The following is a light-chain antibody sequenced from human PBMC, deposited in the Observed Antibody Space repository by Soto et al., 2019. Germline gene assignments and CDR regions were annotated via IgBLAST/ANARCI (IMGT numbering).Light chain of an antibody. Sequence: DIQMTQSPSSLSASVGDRVTITCRAGQNIFSSLNWYQQKPGKAPKLLIYAASSLQSGVPSRFSGSGSGTDFTLTITSLQPEDFATHYCQQSYYSPPITFGQGTRLEIK. CDR2: AAS. CDR1: QNIFSS. V-gene: IGKV1-39*01. CDR3: QQSYYSPPIT. J-gene: IGKJ5*01.